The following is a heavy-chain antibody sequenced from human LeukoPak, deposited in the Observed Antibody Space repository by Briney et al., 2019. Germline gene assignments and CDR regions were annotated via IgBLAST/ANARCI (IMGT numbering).Heavy chain of an antibody. D-gene: IGHD4-17*01. CDR1: GSSISSSNW. J-gene: IGHJ6*03. V-gene: IGHV4-4*02. CDR2: VYPSGRT. Sequence: ASETLSLTCAVSGSSISSSNWWSWVRQPPGKGLEWIGDVYPSGRTNYNPSLKSRVTISVDTSKNQFSLKLSSVTAADTAVYYCARGHGWVTTSPRYYYMDVWGKGTTVTVSS. CDR3: ARGHGWVTTSPRYYYMDV.